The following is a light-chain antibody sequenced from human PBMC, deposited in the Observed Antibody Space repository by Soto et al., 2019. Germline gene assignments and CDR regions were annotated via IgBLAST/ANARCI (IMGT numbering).Light chain of an antibody. CDR3: QQYKHWPKT. J-gene: IGKJ1*01. Sequence: EVVMTQSPATLSVSPGERATLSCRASQSVNDYLAWYQQKPGQAPRLLIYGAFTSATGIPARFSGSGSGTEFTLTISSLQSEDFAVYYCQQYKHWPKTFGQGTKVEIK. CDR2: GAF. CDR1: QSVNDY. V-gene: IGKV3-15*01.